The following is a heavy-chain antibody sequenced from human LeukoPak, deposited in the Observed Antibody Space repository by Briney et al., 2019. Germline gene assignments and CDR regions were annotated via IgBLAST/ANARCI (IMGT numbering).Heavy chain of an antibody. D-gene: IGHD3-10*01. CDR1: GFTFSSYA. CDR2: IDTTSSTI. CDR3: ARALWFGESHRTSYFDN. V-gene: IGHV3-48*02. J-gene: IGHJ4*02. Sequence: GGSLRLSCAASGFTFSSYAMTWVRQAPGKGLEWVSYIDTTSSTIYYADSVKGRFTISRDNAKNSLFLQMDSLRDEDTAVYYCARALWFGESHRTSYFDNWGQGTLVTVSS.